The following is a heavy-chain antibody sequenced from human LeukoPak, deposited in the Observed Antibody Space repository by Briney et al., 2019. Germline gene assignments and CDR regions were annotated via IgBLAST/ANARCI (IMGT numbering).Heavy chain of an antibody. CDR2: ISSSGSTI. CDR3: ARDFGSSGWYDPFYYFDY. D-gene: IGHD6-19*01. CDR1: GFTFSNYA. J-gene: IGHJ4*02. Sequence: GGSLRLSCAASGFTFSNYAMSWVRQAPGKGLEWVSYISSSGSTIYYADSVKGRFTISRDNAKNSLYLQMNSLRAEDTAVYYCARDFGSSGWYDPFYYFDYWGQGTLVTVSS. V-gene: IGHV3-11*01.